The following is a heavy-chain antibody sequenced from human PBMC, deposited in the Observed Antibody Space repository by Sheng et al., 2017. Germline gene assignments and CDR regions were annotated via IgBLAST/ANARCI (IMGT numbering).Heavy chain of an antibody. CDR2: ISNRDRTV. V-gene: IGHV3-48*03. J-gene: IGHJ4*02. CDR3: AREVNSEGFDY. CDR1: GFTFSSFE. Sequence: EVQLVESGGGLVQPGGSLRLSCAASGFTFSSFEMIWVRQAPGKGLEWVSYISNRDRTVYYADSVRGRFTISRDNAKNSLSLVMNSLRAEDTAVYYCAREVNSEGFDYWGQGTLVTVSS. D-gene: IGHD1-26*01.